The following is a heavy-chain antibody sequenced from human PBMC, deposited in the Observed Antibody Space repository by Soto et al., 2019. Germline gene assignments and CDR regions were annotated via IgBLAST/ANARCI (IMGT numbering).Heavy chain of an antibody. CDR3: ARGVSAGVDY. V-gene: IGHV1-8*01. Sequence: QVQLVQSGAEVREPGASVKVSCKASGYRFTSLDINWVRQTAGQGLEWMGWMQPSTGRTGYAQKFQGRVTMTRDTSIHTAYMELTTLTSDDTALYYCARGVSAGVDYWGQGTLVTVSS. J-gene: IGHJ4*02. D-gene: IGHD1-26*01. CDR2: MQPSTGRT. CDR1: GYRFTSLD.